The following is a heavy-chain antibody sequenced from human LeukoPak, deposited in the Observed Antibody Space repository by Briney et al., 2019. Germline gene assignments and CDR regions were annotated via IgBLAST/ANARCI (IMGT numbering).Heavy chain of an antibody. CDR1: GGSISSGGYY. V-gene: IGHV4-30-2*01. Sequence: PSETLSLTCTVSGGSISSGGYYWSWIRQPPGKGLEWIGYIYHSGSTYYNPSLKSRVTISVDRSKNQFSLKLSSVTAADTAVYYCARVGAAAGPYYFDYWGQGTLVTVSS. J-gene: IGHJ4*02. CDR2: IYHSGST. D-gene: IGHD6-13*01. CDR3: ARVGAAAGPYYFDY.